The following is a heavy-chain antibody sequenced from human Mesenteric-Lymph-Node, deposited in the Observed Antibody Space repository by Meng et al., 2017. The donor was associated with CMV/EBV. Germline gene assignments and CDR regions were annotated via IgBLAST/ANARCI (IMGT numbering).Heavy chain of an antibody. Sequence: SETLSLTCTVSGGSISSYYWSWIRRPPGKGLEWIGYIYYSGSTNYNPSLKSRVTISVDTSKNQFSLKLSSVTAADTAVYYCARWGIGAFDIWGQGTMVTVSS. D-gene: IGHD6-13*01. V-gene: IGHV4-59*01. J-gene: IGHJ3*02. CDR1: GGSISSYY. CDR2: IYYSGST. CDR3: ARWGIGAFDI.